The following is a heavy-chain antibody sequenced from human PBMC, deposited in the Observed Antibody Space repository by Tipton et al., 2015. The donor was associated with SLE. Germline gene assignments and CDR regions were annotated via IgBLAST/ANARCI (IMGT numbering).Heavy chain of an antibody. J-gene: IGHJ4*02. D-gene: IGHD4-23*01. CDR3: ATLAAGRGGRGY. V-gene: IGHV4-39*01. CDR2: IYYSGST. Sequence: TLSLTCTVSGGSISSSSHYWGWIRQPPGKGLEWIGSIYYSGSTYYNPSLKSRVTISVDTSKNQFSLKLSSVTAADTAVYYCATLAAGRGGRGYWGQGTLVTVSS. CDR1: GGSISSSSHY.